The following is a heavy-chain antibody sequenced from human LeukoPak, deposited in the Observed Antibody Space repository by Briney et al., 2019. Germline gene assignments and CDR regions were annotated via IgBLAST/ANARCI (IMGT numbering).Heavy chain of an antibody. CDR2: ISGSGGST. V-gene: IGHV3-23*01. CDR3: AKASSGWTELDY. CDR1: GFTFSSYA. J-gene: IGHJ4*02. D-gene: IGHD6-19*01. Sequence: SGGSLRLSCAASGFTFSSYAMSWVRQAPGKGLEWVSAISGSGGSTYYADSVKGQFTISRDNSKNTLYLQMNSLRAEDTAVYYCAKASSGWTELDYWGQGTLVTVSS.